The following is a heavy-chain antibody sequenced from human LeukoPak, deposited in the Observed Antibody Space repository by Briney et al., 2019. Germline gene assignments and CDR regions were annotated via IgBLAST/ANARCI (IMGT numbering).Heavy chain of an antibody. CDR1: GYTLTELS. CDR3: ATLRITIAEIYYYYGMDV. J-gene: IGHJ6*02. D-gene: IGHD6-13*01. Sequence: ASVKVSCKVSGYTLTELSMHWVRQAPGKGLEWMGGFDPGDGETIYAQKFQGRVTMTEDTSTDTAYMELSSLRSEDTAVYYCATLRITIAEIYYYYGMDVWGQGTTVTVSS. CDR2: FDPGDGET. V-gene: IGHV1-24*01.